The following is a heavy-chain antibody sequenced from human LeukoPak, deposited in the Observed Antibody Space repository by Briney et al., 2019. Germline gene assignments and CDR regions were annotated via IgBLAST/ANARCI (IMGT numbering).Heavy chain of an antibody. CDR1: GFTFGSYS. CDR3: ARMGSGSYTGTDY. J-gene: IGHJ4*02. V-gene: IGHV3-21*01. Sequence: GRSLRLSCAASGFTFGSYSMNWVRQAPGKGLEWVSSISSSSSYIYYADSVKGRFTISRDNAKNSLYLQMNSLRAEDTAVYYCARMGSGSYTGTDYWGQGTLVTVSS. D-gene: IGHD1-26*01. CDR2: ISSSSSYI.